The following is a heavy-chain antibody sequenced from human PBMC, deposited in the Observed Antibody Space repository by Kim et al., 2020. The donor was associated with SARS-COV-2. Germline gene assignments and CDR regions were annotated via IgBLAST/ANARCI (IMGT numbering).Heavy chain of an antibody. Sequence: SETLSLTCAVSGGSISSSNWWSWVRQPPGKGLEWIGEIYHSGSTNYNPSLKSRVTISVDKSKNQFSLKLSSVTAADTAVYYCARDSLGGDYVWGSYRSKAFDIWGQGTMVTVSS. CDR1: GGSISSSNW. V-gene: IGHV4-4*02. CDR3: ARDSLGGDYVWGSYRSKAFDI. CDR2: IYHSGST. J-gene: IGHJ3*02. D-gene: IGHD3-16*02.